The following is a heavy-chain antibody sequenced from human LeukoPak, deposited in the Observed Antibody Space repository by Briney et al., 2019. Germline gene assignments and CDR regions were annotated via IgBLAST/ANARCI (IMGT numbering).Heavy chain of an antibody. J-gene: IGHJ4*02. V-gene: IGHV3-23*01. Sequence: GGSLRLSCAASGFTFSSYAMSWVRQAPGKGLEWVSAISGSGGSTYYADSVRGRFTISRDNARNTLYLQVNSLSTDDTAVYYCVRGYLGPDYWGQGTLVTVTS. CDR2: ISGSGGST. D-gene: IGHD3-9*01. CDR1: GFTFSSYA. CDR3: VRGYLGPDY.